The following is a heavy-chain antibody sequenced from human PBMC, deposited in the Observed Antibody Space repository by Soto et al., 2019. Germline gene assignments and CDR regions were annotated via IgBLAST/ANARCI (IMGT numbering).Heavy chain of an antibody. CDR2: ISSNGGST. CDR1: GFTFGGFA. D-gene: IGHD3-22*01. J-gene: IGHJ4*02. V-gene: IGHV3-64D*08. Sequence: GGSLRVSWSASGFTFGGFAIHRVRQAPGKGLEYVLAISSNGGSTYYADSVKGRFTISRDNSKNTLYLQMSSLRAKDTAVYYCVKDSSYYYDSSGYSGWGQGTLVTVSS. CDR3: VKDSSYYYDSSGYSG.